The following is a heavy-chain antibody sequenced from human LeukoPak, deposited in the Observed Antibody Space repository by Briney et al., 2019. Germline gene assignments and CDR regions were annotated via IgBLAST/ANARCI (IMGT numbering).Heavy chain of an antibody. CDR2: IDPNSGGT. D-gene: IGHD1-7*01. V-gene: IGHV1-2*02. Sequence: ASVKVSCKASGYTFTSYDINWVRQATGRGLEWMGWIDPNSGGTNYAQKFQGRVTMTRDTSISTAYMELSRLRSDDTAVYYCATSTSRNWNYAHWGQGTLVTVSS. CDR1: GYTFTSYD. CDR3: ATSTSRNWNYAH. J-gene: IGHJ4*02.